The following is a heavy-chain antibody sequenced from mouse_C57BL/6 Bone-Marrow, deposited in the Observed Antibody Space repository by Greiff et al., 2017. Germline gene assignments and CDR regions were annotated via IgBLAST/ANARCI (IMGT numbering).Heavy chain of an antibody. D-gene: IGHD1-1*01. CDR1: GFNITDDY. CDR2: IDPENGDT. V-gene: IGHV14-4*01. Sequence: EVQLQQSGAELVRPGASVKLSCTASGFNITDDYMHWVKQRPEQGLEWIGWIDPENGDTEYASKFQGKATITADTSSNTAYLQLSSLTSEDTAVYYCTVFCYGSMWFAYWGQGTLVTVSA. J-gene: IGHJ3*01. CDR3: TVFCYGSMWFAY.